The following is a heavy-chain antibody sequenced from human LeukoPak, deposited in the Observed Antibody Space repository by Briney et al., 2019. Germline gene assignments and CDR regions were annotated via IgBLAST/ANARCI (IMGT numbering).Heavy chain of an antibody. J-gene: IGHJ5*02. CDR3: ARGLAAAGNRLFDP. D-gene: IGHD6-13*01. V-gene: IGHV4-34*01. CDR2: INHSGST. Sequence: SETLSLTCAVYGGSFSGYYWSWIRQPPGKGLEWIGEINHSGSTKYNPSLKRRVNISVDTSKNQFSLKLSSVTAADTAVYYCARGLAAAGNRLFDPWGQGTLVTVSS. CDR1: GGSFSGYY.